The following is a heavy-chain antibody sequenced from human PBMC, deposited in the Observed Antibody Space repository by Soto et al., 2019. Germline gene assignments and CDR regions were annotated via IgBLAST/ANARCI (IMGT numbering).Heavy chain of an antibody. CDR3: ARDLAPEFWSGYFSLNWFDP. CDR1: GYTFTSYA. D-gene: IGHD3-3*01. CDR2: INAGNGNT. Sequence: EASVKVSCKASGYTFTSYAMHWVRQAPGQRLEWMGWINAGNGNTKYSQKFQGRVTITRDTSASTAYMELSSLRSEDTAVYYCARDLAPEFWSGYFSLNWFDPWGQGTLVTVSS. V-gene: IGHV1-3*01. J-gene: IGHJ5*02.